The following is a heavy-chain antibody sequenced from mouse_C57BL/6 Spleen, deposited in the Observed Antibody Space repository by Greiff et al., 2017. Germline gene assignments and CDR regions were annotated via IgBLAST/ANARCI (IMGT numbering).Heavy chain of an antibody. D-gene: IGHD2-2*01. CDR1: GYTFTDYY. CDR3: ARGLRHGGYFDV. J-gene: IGHJ1*03. V-gene: IGHV1-19*01. Sequence: VHVKQSGPVLVKPGASVKMSCKASGYTFTDYYMNWVKQSHGKSLEWIGVINPYNGGTSYNQKFKGKATLTVDKSSSTAYMELNSLTSEDSAVYYCARGLRHGGYFDVWGTGTTVTVSS. CDR2: INPYNGGT.